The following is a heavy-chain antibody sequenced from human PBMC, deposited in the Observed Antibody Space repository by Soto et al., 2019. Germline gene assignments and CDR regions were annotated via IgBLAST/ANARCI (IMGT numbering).Heavy chain of an antibody. CDR2: INPDGSTT. CDR1: GFTFSSDW. Sequence: PGGSLRLSCAASGFTFSSDWMHWVRQAPGKGLMWVSRINPDGSTTNYADSVKGRSTVSRDNAENTLYLQMGSLRAEDTAVYYCVRRDLSKGIDYWGQGTLVTVSS. J-gene: IGHJ4*02. V-gene: IGHV3-74*01. CDR3: VRRDLSKGIDY.